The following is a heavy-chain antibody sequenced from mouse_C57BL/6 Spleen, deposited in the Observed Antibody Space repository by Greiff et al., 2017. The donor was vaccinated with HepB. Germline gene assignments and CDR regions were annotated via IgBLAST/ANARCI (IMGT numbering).Heavy chain of an antibody. CDR2: INPGSGGT. V-gene: IGHV1-54*01. CDR1: GYAFTNYL. CDR3: ARLFDYDDY. Sequence: QVQLQQSGAELVRPGTSVKVSCKASGYAFTNYLIEWVKQRPGQGLEWIGVINPGSGGTNYNEKFKGKATLTADKSSSTAYMQLSSLTSEDSAVYFCARLFDYDDYWGQGTTLTVSS. D-gene: IGHD2-4*01. J-gene: IGHJ2*01.